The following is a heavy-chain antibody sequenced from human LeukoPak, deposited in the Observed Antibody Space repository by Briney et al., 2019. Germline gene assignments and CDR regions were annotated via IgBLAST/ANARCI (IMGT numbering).Heavy chain of an antibody. CDR3: ARGWQGDYFDY. D-gene: IGHD5-24*01. J-gene: IGHJ4*02. CDR1: GFTFSSYG. CDR2: ISGSGGST. Sequence: GGSLRLSCAASGFTFSSYGMHWVRQAPGKGLEWVSAISGSGGSTYYADSVEGRFTISRDNAKNSLYLQMNSLRAEDTAVYYCARGWQGDYFDYWGQGTLVTVSS. V-gene: IGHV3-21*01.